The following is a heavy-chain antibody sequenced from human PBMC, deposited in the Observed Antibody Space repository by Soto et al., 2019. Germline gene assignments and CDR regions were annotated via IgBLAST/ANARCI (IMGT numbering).Heavy chain of an antibody. D-gene: IGHD6-13*01. Sequence: EVQLVESGGGLVKPGGSLRLSCAASGFSFSSYSMNWVRQAPGKGLEWVSSISSSSSYLYYADSVKGRFTISRDNAKNSLYLQMTSLRAEDTAVYHCASGAAAAADYWGQGALVTVSS. J-gene: IGHJ4*02. V-gene: IGHV3-21*01. CDR2: ISSSSSYL. CDR3: ASGAAAAADY. CDR1: GFSFSSYS.